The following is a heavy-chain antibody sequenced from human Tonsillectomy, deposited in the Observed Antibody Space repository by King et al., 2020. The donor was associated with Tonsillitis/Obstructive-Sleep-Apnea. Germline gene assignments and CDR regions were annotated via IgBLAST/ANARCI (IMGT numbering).Heavy chain of an antibody. D-gene: IGHD4-11*01. CDR1: GGSFSGYY. CDR2: INHSGST. CDR3: ARGGATVTTRAMGV. Sequence: VQLQQWGAGLLKPSETLSLTCAVYGGSFSGYYWSWIRQPPGKGLEWIGEINHSGSTNYNPSLKSRVTISVDTSKNQFSLKLSSVTAADTAVHYCARGGATVTTRAMGVWGKGTTVTVSS. V-gene: IGHV4-34*01. J-gene: IGHJ6*04.